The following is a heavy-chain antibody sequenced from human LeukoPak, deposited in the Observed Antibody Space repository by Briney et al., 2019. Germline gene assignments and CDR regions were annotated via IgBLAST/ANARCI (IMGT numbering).Heavy chain of an antibody. Sequence: SGGSLRLSCAASGFTFSSHSMNWVRQAPGKGLEWVSSISSSSSYIYYADSVKGRFTISRDNSKNTLYLQMNSLRAEDTAVYYCAKDFYGSYYGSGSTWGYFDYWGQRTLVTVSS. D-gene: IGHD3-10*01. V-gene: IGHV3-21*01. CDR2: ISSSSSYI. J-gene: IGHJ4*02. CDR1: GFTFSSHS. CDR3: AKDFYGSYYGSGSTWGYFDY.